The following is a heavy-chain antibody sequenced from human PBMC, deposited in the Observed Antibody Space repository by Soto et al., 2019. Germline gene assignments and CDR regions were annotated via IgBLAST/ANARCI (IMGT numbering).Heavy chain of an antibody. Sequence: QVQLVQSGAEVKKPGASVKVSCKASGYTFSSYAISWVRQAPGQGLEWMGWINAYNGNTNYAQQRQGRVTMTTDTYTSTAYRELRSLRSDDTAVYYSARDVGYGLIDYWGQGTLVTVSS. V-gene: IGHV1-18*01. D-gene: IGHD5-18*01. CDR2: INAYNGNT. CDR3: ARDVGYGLIDY. J-gene: IGHJ4*02. CDR1: GYTFSSYA.